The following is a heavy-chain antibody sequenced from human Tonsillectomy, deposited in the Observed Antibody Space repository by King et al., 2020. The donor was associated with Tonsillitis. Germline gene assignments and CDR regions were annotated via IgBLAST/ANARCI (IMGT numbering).Heavy chain of an antibody. J-gene: IGHJ4*02. V-gene: IGHV4-34*01. Sequence: HVQLQQWGAGLLKPSETLSLTCAVYGGSFSGFYWSWIRQPPGKGLEWIGEINHSGSTNYNPSLKSRVTISVDTSKNQFSLKLSSVTAADTAVYYCARVTRFGEFLIDYWGQGTLVTVSS. CDR3: ARVTRFGEFLIDY. CDR2: INHSGST. D-gene: IGHD3-10*02. CDR1: GGSFSGFY.